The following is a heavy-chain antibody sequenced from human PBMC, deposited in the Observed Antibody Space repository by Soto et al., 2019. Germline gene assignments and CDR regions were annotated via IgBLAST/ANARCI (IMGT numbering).Heavy chain of an antibody. Sequence: SVKVSCKASGFTFTSSAVQWVRQARGQRLEWIGWIVVGSGNTNYAQKFQERVTITRDMSTSTAYMELSSLRSEDTAVYYCAADHLVAATLDYWGQGTLVTVS. J-gene: IGHJ4*02. V-gene: IGHV1-58*01. CDR2: IVVGSGNT. D-gene: IGHD5-12*01. CDR3: AADHLVAATLDY. CDR1: GFTFTSSA.